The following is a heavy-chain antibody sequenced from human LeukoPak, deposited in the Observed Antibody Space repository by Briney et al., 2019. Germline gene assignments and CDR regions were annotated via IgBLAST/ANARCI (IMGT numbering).Heavy chain of an antibody. Sequence: GGSLRLSCAASGFTFSRYWMTWVRQAPGKGLEWVANIKEDGSENSYVESVKGRFTISRDNAKNSLYLQLNSLRAEDTAVYFCTRQRYSDYWGQGTLVTVSS. J-gene: IGHJ4*02. D-gene: IGHD1-1*01. V-gene: IGHV3-7*01. CDR1: GFTFSRYW. CDR2: IKEDGSEN. CDR3: TRQRYSDY.